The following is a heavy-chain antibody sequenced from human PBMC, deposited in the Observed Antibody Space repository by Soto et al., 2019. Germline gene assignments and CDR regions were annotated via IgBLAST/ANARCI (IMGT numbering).Heavy chain of an antibody. J-gene: IGHJ5*02. CDR2: ISHDGVNK. Sequence: VQLVESGGGVIHPGKSLRLSCAASGSTFPNYPMHWVRQTPDNGLEWVAVISHDGVNKNSADSAKGRFTISRDNSRNTLYLQMDSLRVEDTAMYYCVRGGYSSSWERLDPWGQGTLVTVSS. CDR3: VRGGYSSSWERLDP. D-gene: IGHD6-13*01. V-gene: IGHV3-30-3*01. CDR1: GSTFPNYP.